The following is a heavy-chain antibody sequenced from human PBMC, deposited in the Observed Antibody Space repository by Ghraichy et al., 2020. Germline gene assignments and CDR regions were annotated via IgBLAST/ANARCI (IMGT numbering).Heavy chain of an antibody. CDR3: ARNGARGDYGLNYYYYYYMDV. D-gene: IGHD4-17*01. CDR2: IYYSGST. J-gene: IGHJ6*03. V-gene: IGHV4-31*03. CDR1: GGSISSGGYY. Sequence: SETLSLTCTVSGGSISSGGYYWSWIRQHPGKGREWIGYIYYSGSTYYNPSLKSRVTISVDTSKNQFSLKLSSVTAADTAVYYCARNGARGDYGLNYYYYYYMDVWGKGTTVTVSS.